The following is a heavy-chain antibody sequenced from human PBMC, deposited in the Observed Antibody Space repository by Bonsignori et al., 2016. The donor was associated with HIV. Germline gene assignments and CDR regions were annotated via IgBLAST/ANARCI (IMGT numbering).Heavy chain of an antibody. V-gene: IGHV3-74*01. CDR3: ALRGGTRGGTSFDQNPNHFDI. CDR2: INGDGGNI. D-gene: IGHD3-16*01. J-gene: IGHJ3*02. Sequence: WIRQPPGKGLVWVSRINGDGGNIDYADSVKGRFTISRDNAKNTLYLQMNSLRVEDTAVYYCALRGGTRGGTSFDQNPNHFDIWGQGTMVTVSS.